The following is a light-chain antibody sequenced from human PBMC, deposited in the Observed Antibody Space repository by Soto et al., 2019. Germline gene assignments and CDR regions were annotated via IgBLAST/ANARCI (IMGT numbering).Light chain of an antibody. CDR3: QQHGSSPIT. CDR2: GAS. J-gene: IGKJ5*01. V-gene: IGKV3-20*01. CDR1: QTVSSNY. Sequence: EIVLTQSPCTLSLSPGERATLSCRASQTVSSNYLAWYQQKPGQAPRFLIYGASSRATGIPDRFSGSGSGTDFTLTISRLEPEDFAVYYCQQHGSSPITFGQGTRLEIK.